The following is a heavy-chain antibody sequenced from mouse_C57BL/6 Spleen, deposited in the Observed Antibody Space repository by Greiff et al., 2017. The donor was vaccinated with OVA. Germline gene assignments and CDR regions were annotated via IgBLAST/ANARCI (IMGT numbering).Heavy chain of an antibody. CDR3: ARNGGWYFDY. J-gene: IGHJ2*01. D-gene: IGHD2-3*01. V-gene: IGHV2-2*01. Sequence: VKLMESGPGLVQPSQSLYISCTVSGFSLTSYGVHWVRQSPGQGLEWLGVIWSGGGTAYNAAFISRPSISKDNSKSQVFFKRNILQADDTAIYYCARNGGWYFDYWGQGTTLTVSS. CDR1: GFSLTSYG. CDR2: IWSGGGT.